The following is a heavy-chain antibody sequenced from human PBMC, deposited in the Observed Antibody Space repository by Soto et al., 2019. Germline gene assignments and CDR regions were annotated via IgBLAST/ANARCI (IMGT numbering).Heavy chain of an antibody. J-gene: IGHJ5*02. Sequence: GGSLRLSCAASGFTFSSYGMHWVRQAPGKGLEWVAVISYDGSNKYYADSVKGRFTISRDNSKNTLYLQMNSLRAEDTAVYYCAKPPGGPSGSYTPWGQGTLVTVSS. D-gene: IGHD3-10*01. CDR1: GFTFSSYG. V-gene: IGHV3-30*18. CDR2: ISYDGSNK. CDR3: AKPPGGPSGSYTP.